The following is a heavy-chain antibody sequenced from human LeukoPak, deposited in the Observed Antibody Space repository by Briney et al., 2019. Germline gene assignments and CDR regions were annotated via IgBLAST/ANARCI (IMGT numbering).Heavy chain of an antibody. CDR1: GYTFTSYD. Sequence: ASVKVSCKASGYTFTSYDINWVRQATGQGLEWMGWMNPNSGNTGYAQKFQGRVTITRNTSISTAYMELSSLRSEDTAVYYCARTYYYDSSGFEYFDYWGQGTLVTVSS. CDR3: ARTYYYDSSGFEYFDY. CDR2: MNPNSGNT. J-gene: IGHJ4*02. D-gene: IGHD3-22*01. V-gene: IGHV1-8*03.